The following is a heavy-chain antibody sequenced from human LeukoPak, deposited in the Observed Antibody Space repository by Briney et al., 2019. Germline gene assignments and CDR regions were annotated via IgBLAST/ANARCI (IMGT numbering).Heavy chain of an antibody. CDR1: GGSISSYY. J-gene: IGHJ4*02. V-gene: IGHV4-59*01. D-gene: IGHD3-22*01. CDR2: IYYSGST. Sequence: PSETLSLTCTVSGGSISSYYWSWIRQPPGKGLEWIGSIYYSGSTTYNPSLKSRVTISVDTSKNQFSLKLSSVTAADTAVYYCARLRNYYDSSGYYFDYWGQGTLVTVSS. CDR3: ARLRNYYDSSGYYFDY.